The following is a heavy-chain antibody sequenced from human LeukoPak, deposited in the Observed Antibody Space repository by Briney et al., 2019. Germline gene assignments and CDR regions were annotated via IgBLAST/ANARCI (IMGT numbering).Heavy chain of an antibody. V-gene: IGHV3-53*01. D-gene: IGHD5-24*01. Sequence: GGSLRLSCAASGFTVGSNYMNWVRQAPGKGLEWVSVIYSGGNTYYADSVKGRFTISRDSSKNTLYLQMNSLRAEDTAVYYCARIRDGSNFGRGLDSWGQGTLVTVSS. CDR2: IYSGGNT. CDR3: ARIRDGSNFGRGLDS. CDR1: GFTVGSNY. J-gene: IGHJ4*02.